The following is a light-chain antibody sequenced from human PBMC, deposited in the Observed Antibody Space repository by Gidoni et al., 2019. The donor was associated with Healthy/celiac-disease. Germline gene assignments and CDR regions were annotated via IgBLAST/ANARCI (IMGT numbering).Light chain of an antibody. CDR1: QSISSW. Sequence: DIQMTQSPSTLSASVGDRVTITCRASQSISSWLAWYQQKPGKDTKLLIYDAYSLESGVPSRFSGSGSGTEFTLTSSSLQPDDLATYYCQQYNSYSQWKFGQGTKVEIK. CDR2: DAY. CDR3: QQYNSYSQWK. J-gene: IGKJ1*01. V-gene: IGKV1-5*01.